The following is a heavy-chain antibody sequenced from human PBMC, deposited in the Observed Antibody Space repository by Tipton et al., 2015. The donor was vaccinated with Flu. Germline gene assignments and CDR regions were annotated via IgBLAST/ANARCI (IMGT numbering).Heavy chain of an antibody. CDR1: GASISTGSYW. V-gene: IGHV4-61*02. CDR2: IYTTGNT. J-gene: IGHJ4*02. CDR3: ARVLPAAILES. Sequence: TLSLTCTVSGASISTGSYWWSWIRQPAGKGLEWIGRIYTTGNTNYNASFKSRVTISVDTSKKEISLKLSSVTAADTAVYFCARVLPAAILESWGQGTLAIVSS. D-gene: IGHD2-2*01.